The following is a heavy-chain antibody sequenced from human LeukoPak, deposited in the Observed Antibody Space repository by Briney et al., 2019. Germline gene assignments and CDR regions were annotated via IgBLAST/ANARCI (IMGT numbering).Heavy chain of an antibody. Sequence: PGGSLRLSCAASGFTFSSYGMHWVRQAPGKGLEWVAFIRYDGSNKYYADSVKGRFTISRDNSKNTLYLQMNSLRAEDTAVYYCAKQGYCSSTSCPFDYWGQGTLVTVSS. J-gene: IGHJ4*02. CDR2: IRYDGSNK. CDR1: GFTFSSYG. V-gene: IGHV3-30*02. D-gene: IGHD2-2*01. CDR3: AKQGYCSSTSCPFDY.